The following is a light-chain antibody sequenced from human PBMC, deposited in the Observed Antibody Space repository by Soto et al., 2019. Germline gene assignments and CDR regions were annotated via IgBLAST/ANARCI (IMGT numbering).Light chain of an antibody. CDR1: QTIYSN. J-gene: IGKJ1*01. CDR3: QQYQNLWK. V-gene: IGKV3-15*01. Sequence: IVMTQSPATLSVAPGERTTLSCRAGQTIYSNVAWYQQRHGKAPRLLIYRASTRATGVPARFSGSGSGTEFTLTISGLQSEDFALYYCQQYQNLWKFGQGTKVDIK. CDR2: RAS.